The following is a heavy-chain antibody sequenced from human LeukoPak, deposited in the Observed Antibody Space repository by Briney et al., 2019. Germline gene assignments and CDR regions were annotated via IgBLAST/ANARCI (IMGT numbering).Heavy chain of an antibody. CDR3: ARSAFLVTAPGLYYFDY. D-gene: IGHD6-13*01. CDR2: IHNSGST. V-gene: IGHV4-4*07. J-gene: IGHJ4*02. Sequence: SETLSLTCTVSGGSISSYYWSWIRQPAGKGLEWIGHIHNSGSTNYNPSLKGRVTMSVATSKNQFSLHLSSVTAADTAVYYCARSAFLVTAPGLYYFDYWGQGTLVAVSS. CDR1: GGSISSYY.